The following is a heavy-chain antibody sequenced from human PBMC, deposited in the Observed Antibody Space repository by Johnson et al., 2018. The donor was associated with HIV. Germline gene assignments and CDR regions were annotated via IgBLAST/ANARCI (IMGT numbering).Heavy chain of an antibody. CDR1: GFTFSDYY. D-gene: IGHD1-26*01. CDR2: ISSGGGSI. Sequence: QAQLVESGGGLVKPGGSLRLSCAASGFTFSDYYMSWIRQAPGEGLEWISYISSGGGSILYADSVKDRFTISRDNAQNSLFLQMNSLRAEDTAVYYCSGGKWGVGANAFDVWGQGTMVTVSS. J-gene: IGHJ3*01. V-gene: IGHV3-11*04. CDR3: SGGKWGVGANAFDV.